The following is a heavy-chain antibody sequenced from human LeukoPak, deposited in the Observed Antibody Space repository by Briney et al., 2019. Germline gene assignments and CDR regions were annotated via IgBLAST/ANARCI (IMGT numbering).Heavy chain of an antibody. Sequence: GGSLRLSCAPAAFTFTSYAMHCVRQAPGKGLEWVAVISYDGSNKYYADSVKGRFTISRDNSKNTLYLQMNSLGAEDTAVYYCAREQLWFGFHDAFDIWGQGTMVTVSS. CDR1: AFTFTSYA. CDR3: AREQLWFGFHDAFDI. V-gene: IGHV3-30*04. J-gene: IGHJ3*02. CDR2: ISYDGSNK. D-gene: IGHD3-10*01.